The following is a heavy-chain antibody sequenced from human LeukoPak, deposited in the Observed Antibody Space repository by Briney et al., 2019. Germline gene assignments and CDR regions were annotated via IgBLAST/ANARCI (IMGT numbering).Heavy chain of an antibody. D-gene: IGHD3-22*01. Sequence: ASVKVSCKASGGTFSSYAISWVRQAPGQGLEWMGRIIPILGIANYAQKFQGRVTITADKSTSTAYMELSGLRSEDTAVYYCARVKYYYDSSGYPVGDWFDPWGQGTLVTVSS. CDR2: IIPILGIA. CDR1: GGTFSSYA. CDR3: ARVKYYYDSSGYPVGDWFDP. V-gene: IGHV1-69*04. J-gene: IGHJ5*02.